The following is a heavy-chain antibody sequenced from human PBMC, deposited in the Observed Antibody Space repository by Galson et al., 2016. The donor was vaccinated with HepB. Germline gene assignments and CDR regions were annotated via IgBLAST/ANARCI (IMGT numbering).Heavy chain of an antibody. D-gene: IGHD5-12*01. J-gene: IGHJ5*02. CDR2: INHEGAT. Sequence: TLSLTCAVYGEPFTSYYWSWIRQPPGKGLEWIADINHEGATTYNPSLKSRVTISIDTSKKQFSLKLTSVTAADTAVYYCAARGFSDYDSFPWAQGTLVTVSS. CDR3: AARGFSDYDSFP. V-gene: IGHV4-34*01. CDR1: GEPFTSYY.